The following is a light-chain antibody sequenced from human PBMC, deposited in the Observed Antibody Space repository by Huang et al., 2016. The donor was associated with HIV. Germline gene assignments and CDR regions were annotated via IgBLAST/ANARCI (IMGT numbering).Light chain of an antibody. CDR3: MQGTHWPPGT. Sequence: DVIMTQSPLLLPVTLGQPAALSCRASQTLVHTDGNTYLNWFLQRPGQSPRRLMYNVSNRDSGVPDRSTGGGSGIEFTLTISRVEAEDVGIYYCMQGTHWPPGTFGQGTNMEIK. V-gene: IGKV2-30*02. J-gene: IGKJ1*01. CDR1: QTLVHTDGNTY. CDR2: NVS.